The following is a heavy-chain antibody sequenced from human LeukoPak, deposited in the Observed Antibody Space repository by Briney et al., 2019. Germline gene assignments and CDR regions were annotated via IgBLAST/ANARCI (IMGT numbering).Heavy chain of an antibody. CDR2: ISGSGGST. CDR3: ARANYDILTGYPLPIFDY. CDR1: GFTFSSYA. D-gene: IGHD3-9*01. V-gene: IGHV3-23*01. J-gene: IGHJ4*02. Sequence: GGSLRLSCAASGFTFSSYAMSWVRQAPGKGLEWVSAISGSGGSTYYADSVKGRFTISRDNSKNTLYLQMSSLRAEDTAVYYCARANYDILTGYPLPIFDYWGQGTLVTVSS.